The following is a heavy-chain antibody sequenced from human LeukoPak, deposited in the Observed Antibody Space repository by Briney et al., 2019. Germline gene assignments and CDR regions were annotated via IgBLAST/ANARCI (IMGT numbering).Heavy chain of an antibody. CDR2: ISYDGSNK. D-gene: IGHD2-15*01. CDR1: GFTFSSYG. V-gene: IGHV3-30*03. CDR3: ARGGRGPGDYFDL. J-gene: IGHJ2*01. Sequence: GGSLRLSCAASGFTFSSYGMHWVRQAPGKGLEWVAVISYDGSNKYYADSVKGRFTIARDNSKNTLYLQMNSLRAEDTAMYYCARGGRGPGDYFDLWGRGTLVTVSS.